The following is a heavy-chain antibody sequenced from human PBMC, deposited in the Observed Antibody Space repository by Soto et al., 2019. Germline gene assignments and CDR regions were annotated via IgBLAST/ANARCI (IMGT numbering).Heavy chain of an antibody. CDR1: GGSISSGDYY. D-gene: IGHD5-12*01. CDR3: ARRDGYTANFDY. J-gene: IGHJ4*02. V-gene: IGHV4-30-4*01. CDR2: IYYSGST. Sequence: SETLSLTCTVSGGSISSGDYYWSWIRQPPGKGLEWIGYIYYSGSTYYNPSLKSRVTISVDTSKNQFSLKLSSVTAADTAVYYCARRDGYTANFDYWGQGTLVTVSS.